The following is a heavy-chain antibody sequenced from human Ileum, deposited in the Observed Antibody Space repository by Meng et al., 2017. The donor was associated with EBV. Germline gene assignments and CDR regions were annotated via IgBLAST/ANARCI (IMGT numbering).Heavy chain of an antibody. CDR2: VYHRGDT. Sequence: QGELQVSGPGRVNPSGTLSLTCTVSGESLSSDIGWSWVRQPPGKGLEWIGEVYHRGDTNYNPSLKSRVDISVDKSKNQFYLSLFSVTAADTAVYYCGRDQGRELINHWGQGTLVTVSS. CDR1: GESLSSDIG. V-gene: IGHV4-4*02. J-gene: IGHJ4*02. CDR3: GRDQGRELINH. D-gene: IGHD1-7*01.